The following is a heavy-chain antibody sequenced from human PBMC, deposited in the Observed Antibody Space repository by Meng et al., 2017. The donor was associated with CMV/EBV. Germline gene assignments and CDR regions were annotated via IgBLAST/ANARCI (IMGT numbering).Heavy chain of an antibody. CDR1: GFTFSSYE. CDR2: ISSSGSTI. V-gene: IGHV3-48*03. CDR3: ARVGGYCSGGSCYVDY. D-gene: IGHD2-15*01. Sequence: GESLKISCAASGFTFSSYEMNWVRQAPGKGLEWVSYISSSGSTIYYADSVKGRFTISRDNAKNSLYLQMNSLRAEDTAVYYCARVGGYCSGGSCYVDYWGQGTLGTVSS. J-gene: IGHJ4*02.